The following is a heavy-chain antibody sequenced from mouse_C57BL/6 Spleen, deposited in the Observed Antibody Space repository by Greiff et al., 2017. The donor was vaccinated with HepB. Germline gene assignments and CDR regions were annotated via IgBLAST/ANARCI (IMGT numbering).Heavy chain of an antibody. CDR3: TTGDYGSSSFDY. CDR2: IDPENGDT. J-gene: IGHJ2*01. V-gene: IGHV14-4*01. Sequence: EVKLQQSGAELVRPGASVKLSCTASGFNIKDDYMHWVKQRPEQGLEWIGRIDPENGDTEYASKFQGKATITADTSSNTAYLQLSSLTPEDTAVSYCTTGDYGSSSFDYWGQGTTLTVSS. D-gene: IGHD1-1*01. CDR1: GFNIKDDY.